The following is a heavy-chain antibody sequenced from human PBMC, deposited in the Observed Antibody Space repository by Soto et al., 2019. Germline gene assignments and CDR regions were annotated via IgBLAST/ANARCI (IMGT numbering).Heavy chain of an antibody. CDR1: GGTFSSYA. D-gene: IGHD1-26*01. J-gene: IGHJ4*02. CDR3: ARGGGLVGATWTGGGY. CDR2: IIPIFGTA. Sequence: QVQLVQSGAEVKKPGSSVKVSCKASGGTFSSYAIIWVRQAPGQGLEWMGGIIPIFGTANYAQNFQGRVTITADESTSTAYMELSSLGSEDTAVYYCARGGGLVGATWTGGGYWGQVTLVTVSS. V-gene: IGHV1-69*01.